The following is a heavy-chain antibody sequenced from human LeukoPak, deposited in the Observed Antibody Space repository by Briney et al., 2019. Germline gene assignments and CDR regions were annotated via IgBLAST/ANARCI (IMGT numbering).Heavy chain of an antibody. D-gene: IGHD7-27*01. CDR1: GYTFIDYS. V-gene: IGHV1-2*06. CDR2: LNPNNGYT. CDR3: ARDLSSTSNWEFDY. J-gene: IGHJ4*02. Sequence: ASVKVSCKTSGYTFIDYSIHWVRQAPGQGLEWMGRLNPNNGYTFYTEEFQGRVTMTSDTSISTAYMELTGLTSDDTALYYCARDLSSTSNWEFDYWGQGTLVTVSS.